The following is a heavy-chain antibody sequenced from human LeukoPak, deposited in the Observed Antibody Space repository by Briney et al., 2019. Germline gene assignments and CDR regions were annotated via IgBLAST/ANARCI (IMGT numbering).Heavy chain of an antibody. Sequence: GGSLRLSCAASGVSFNSHGVHWVRQAPGKGLEWVAVIWYDGSNTYHADSVKGRFTISRDNTKNVLYLEMNSLRAEDTAVYYCARARNNYDRSGFSALDYWGQGTLVTVSS. V-gene: IGHV3-33*01. J-gene: IGHJ4*02. CDR1: GVSFNSHG. CDR3: ARARNNYDRSGFSALDY. D-gene: IGHD3-22*01. CDR2: IWYDGSNT.